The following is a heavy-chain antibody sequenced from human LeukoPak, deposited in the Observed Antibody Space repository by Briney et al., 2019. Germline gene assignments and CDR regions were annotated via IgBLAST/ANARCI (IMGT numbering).Heavy chain of an antibody. Sequence: ASVKVSCKASGYTFTSNGISWVRQAPGQGLEWMGWMSPHSGNTGSAQKFQGRVTMTRDTSISTAYMELSTLSSEDTAVYYCVGVARWGQGTLVTVSS. V-gene: IGHV1-8*02. CDR1: GYTFTSNG. J-gene: IGHJ5*02. CDR3: VGVAR. CDR2: MSPHSGNT.